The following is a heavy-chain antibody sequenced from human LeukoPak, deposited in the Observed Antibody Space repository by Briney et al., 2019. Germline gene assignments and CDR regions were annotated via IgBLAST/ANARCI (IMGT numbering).Heavy chain of an antibody. V-gene: IGHV1-18*01. CDR3: AKGKSPLDY. J-gene: IGHJ4*02. Sequence: ASVTVSCKTSGYRFSSQSITWVRQAPGQGLEWMGWVNGYNDDTHYAQRLQSRITMTTDTSTSSAFLELRSLTSDDSAVYYCAKGKSPLDYWGQGTLVAVSS. D-gene: IGHD3-10*01. CDR1: GYRFSSQS. CDR2: VNGYNDDT.